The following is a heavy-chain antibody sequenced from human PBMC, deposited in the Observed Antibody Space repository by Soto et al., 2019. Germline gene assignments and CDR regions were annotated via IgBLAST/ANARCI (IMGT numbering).Heavy chain of an antibody. CDR2: IRSKTSGETR. CDR1: GFTFRSAW. CDR3: IADDADHGSGEFDY. D-gene: IGHD3-10*01. J-gene: IGHJ4*02. V-gene: IGHV3-15*01. Sequence: EVQLVESGGGLVEPGGSLSLSCAASGFTFRSAWMSWFRQAPGKGLEWIGLIRSKTSGETRDYAAPVKGRFSISRDDSKNTMYLQMNSLKTEDTAIYFCIADDADHGSGEFDYWGQGTLVTFSS.